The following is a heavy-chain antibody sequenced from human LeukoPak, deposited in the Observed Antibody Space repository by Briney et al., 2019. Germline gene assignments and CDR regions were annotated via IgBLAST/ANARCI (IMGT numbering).Heavy chain of an antibody. CDR2: IYYSGST. Sequence: PSETLSLTCTVSGGPISSYYWSWIRQPPGKGLEWIGYIYYSGSTNYNPSLKSRVTISVDTSKNQFSLKLSSVTAADTAVYYCATRSGSDSQDSDAFDIWGQGTMVTVSS. D-gene: IGHD3-10*01. V-gene: IGHV4-59*01. CDR1: GGPISSYY. CDR3: ATRSGSDSQDSDAFDI. J-gene: IGHJ3*02.